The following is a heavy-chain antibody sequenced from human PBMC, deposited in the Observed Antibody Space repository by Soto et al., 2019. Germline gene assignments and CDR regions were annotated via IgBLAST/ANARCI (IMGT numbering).Heavy chain of an antibody. CDR2: IDNDGSAT. CDR1: GFTFNIYW. Sequence: PGGSLRLSCVASGFTFNIYWMHWVRQAPGKGLERVSRIDNDGSATTYADSVKGRFTISRDNAKNTLFLQMNTLRVDDTAVYYCARDKWNSYWGQGTLVNVS. D-gene: IGHD1-1*01. CDR3: ARDKWNSY. J-gene: IGHJ4*02. V-gene: IGHV3-74*01.